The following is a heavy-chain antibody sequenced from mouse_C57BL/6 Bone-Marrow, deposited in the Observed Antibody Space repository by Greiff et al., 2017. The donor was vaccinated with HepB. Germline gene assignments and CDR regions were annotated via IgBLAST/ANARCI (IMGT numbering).Heavy chain of an antibody. CDR2: ISDGGSYT. J-gene: IGHJ4*01. Sequence: DVKLVESGGGLVKPGGSLKLSCAASGFTFSSYAMSWVRQTPEKRLEWVATISDGGSYTYYPDNVKGRFTISRDNAKNNLYLQMSQLKSEDTAMYYCARDPRSSSYYDAMDYWGQGTSVTVSS. D-gene: IGHD1-1*01. V-gene: IGHV5-4*01. CDR1: GFTFSSYA. CDR3: ARDPRSSSYYDAMDY.